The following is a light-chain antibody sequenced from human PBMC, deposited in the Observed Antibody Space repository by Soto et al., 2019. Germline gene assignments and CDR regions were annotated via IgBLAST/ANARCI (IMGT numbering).Light chain of an antibody. V-gene: IGKV3-20*01. J-gene: IGKJ3*01. CDR1: QSVSSSY. CDR2: GAS. Sequence: IVLTQSPGTLSLSPGERATLSCRASQSVSSSYLAWYQQKPGQAPRLLVYGASSRATGIPDRFSGGGSGTDLTLTISRVEPEDFAVYYCQHYGSSPFTFGPGTKVDIK. CDR3: QHYGSSPFT.